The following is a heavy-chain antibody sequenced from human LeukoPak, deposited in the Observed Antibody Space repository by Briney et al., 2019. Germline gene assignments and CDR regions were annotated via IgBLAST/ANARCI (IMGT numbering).Heavy chain of an antibody. CDR3: AKGDAYCGGDCYYSYYYGMDV. Sequence: GGSLRLSCAASGFTFSSYGMHWVRQAPGKGLEWVAVISYDGSNKYYAGSVKGRFTISRDNSKNTLYLQMNSLRAEDTAVYYCAKGDAYCGGDCYYSYYYGMDVWGQGTTVTVSS. CDR1: GFTFSSYG. J-gene: IGHJ6*02. D-gene: IGHD2-21*02. CDR2: ISYDGSNK. V-gene: IGHV3-30*18.